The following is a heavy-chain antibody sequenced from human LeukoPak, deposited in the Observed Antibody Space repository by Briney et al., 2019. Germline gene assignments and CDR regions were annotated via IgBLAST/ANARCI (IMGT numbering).Heavy chain of an antibody. Sequence: QTLSLTCAISGDSVSSNSAAWNWIRQSPSRGLEWLGRTYYRSKWYNDYAVSVKGRVTIDPDASKKQFSLQLNSVTPEDTAMYYCARGNGYPFDYWGEGTLVTVSS. CDR2: TYYRSKWYN. CDR1: GDSVSSNSAA. D-gene: IGHD3-16*01. CDR3: ARGNGYPFDY. V-gene: IGHV6-1*01. J-gene: IGHJ4*02.